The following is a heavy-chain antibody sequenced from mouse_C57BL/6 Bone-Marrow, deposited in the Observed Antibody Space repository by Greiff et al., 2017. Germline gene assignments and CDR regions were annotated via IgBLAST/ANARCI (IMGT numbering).Heavy chain of an antibody. CDR3: ARRWGFYDHYAMDY. Sequence: QVQLQQSGAELARPGASVKLSCKASGYTFTSYGISWVKQRTGQGLEWIGEIYPRSGNTYYNEQFKGKATLTADTSSSTAYMELRSLTSEDSAVYFCARRWGFYDHYAMDYWGQGTSVTVSS. CDR2: IYPRSGNT. J-gene: IGHJ4*01. D-gene: IGHD2-3*01. CDR1: GYTFTSYG. V-gene: IGHV1-81*01.